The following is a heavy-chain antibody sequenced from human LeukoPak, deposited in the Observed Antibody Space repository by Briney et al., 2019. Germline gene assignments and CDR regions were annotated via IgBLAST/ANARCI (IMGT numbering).Heavy chain of an antibody. D-gene: IGHD3-10*01. Sequence: SETLSLTCTVSGGSISSYYWSWIRQPAGKGLEWIGRIYTSGSTNYNPSLKSRVTISVDTSKNQFSLKLSSVTAADTAVYYCARVYCYGSGSYWYYFDYWGQGTLVTVSS. J-gene: IGHJ4*02. CDR3: ARVYCYGSGSYWYYFDY. CDR1: GGSISSYY. V-gene: IGHV4-4*07. CDR2: IYTSGST.